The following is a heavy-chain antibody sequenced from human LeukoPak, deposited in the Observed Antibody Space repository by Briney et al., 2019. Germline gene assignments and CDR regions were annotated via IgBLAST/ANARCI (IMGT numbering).Heavy chain of an antibody. CDR3: ARGEGNSHAYNWFDL. CDR1: GYIFTSND. D-gene: IGHD2-21*01. J-gene: IGHJ5*02. Sequence: ASVKVSCKASGYIFTSNDINWVRQASGQGLEWMGWMNPNNGNTGYAQKFQGRVTMTRNTSISTAYMELSSLRSEDTAVYYCARGEGNSHAYNWFDLWGQGTLVTVSS. V-gene: IGHV1-8*01. CDR2: MNPNNGNT.